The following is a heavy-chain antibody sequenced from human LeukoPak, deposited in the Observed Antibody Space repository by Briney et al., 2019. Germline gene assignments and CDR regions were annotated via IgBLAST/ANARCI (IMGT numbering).Heavy chain of an antibody. CDR1: GGSISSYY. CDR2: IYYSGST. V-gene: IGHV4-59*01. J-gene: IGHJ4*02. CDR3: ARVGTGAYFDY. D-gene: IGHD1-14*01. Sequence: SETLSLTCTVSGGSISSYYWSWIRQPPGKGLEWIWYIYYSGSTNYNPSLKSRVTISVDTSHNQFDLKLSSVIAADTAVYYCARVGTGAYFDYWGQGTLVTVSS.